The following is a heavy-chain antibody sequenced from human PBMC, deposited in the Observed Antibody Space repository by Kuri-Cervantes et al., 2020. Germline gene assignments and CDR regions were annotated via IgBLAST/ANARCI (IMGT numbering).Heavy chain of an antibody. CDR1: GCSISSGDY. Sequence: GSLRLSCAVSGCSISSGDYWGWIRQPPGKGPEWIGSIYHSGSTYYHPSLKSRVTISVDTSKNQFSLKLSSVTAADTAVYYCARGGGRLGYCSGGSCWRWELQRVFDYWGQGTLVTVSS. CDR2: IYHSGST. J-gene: IGHJ4*02. CDR3: ARGGGRLGYCSGGSCWRWELQRVFDY. V-gene: IGHV4-38-2*01. D-gene: IGHD2-15*01.